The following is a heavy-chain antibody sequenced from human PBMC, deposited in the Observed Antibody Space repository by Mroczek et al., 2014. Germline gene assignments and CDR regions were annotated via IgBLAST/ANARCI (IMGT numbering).Heavy chain of an antibody. V-gene: IGHV4-34*01. J-gene: IGHJ3*02. CDR1: GGSFSGYY. D-gene: IGHD3-22*01. Sequence: QVQLQQWGAGLLKPSETLSLTCAVYGGSFSGYYWSWIRQPPGKGLEWIGEINHSGSTNYNPSLKSRVTISVDTSKNQFSLKLSSVTAADTAVYYCARDLYYDSSGYIPDAFDIWGQGTMVTVSS. CDR2: INHSGST. CDR3: ARDLYYDSSGYIPDAFDI.